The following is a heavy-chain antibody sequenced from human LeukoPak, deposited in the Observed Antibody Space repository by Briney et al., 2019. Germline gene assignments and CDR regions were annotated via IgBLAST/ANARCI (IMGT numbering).Heavy chain of an antibody. Sequence: PSETLSLTCTVSAGSITSYYWSWIRQPPGKGLEWIGYIYYSGSPNYNPSLKSRVTISLDTSKNQVSLKLSSVTAADTAVYYCATDVHHVGYDVRRGYHKYNYMDVWGNGTTVTVSS. CDR3: ATDVHHVGYDVRRGYHKYNYMDV. V-gene: IGHV4-59*01. D-gene: IGHD3-10*02. J-gene: IGHJ6*03. CDR2: IYYSGSP. CDR1: AGSITSYY.